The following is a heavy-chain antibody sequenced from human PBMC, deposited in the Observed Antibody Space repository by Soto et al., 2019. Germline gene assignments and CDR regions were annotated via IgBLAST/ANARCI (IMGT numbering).Heavy chain of an antibody. CDR1: GGTFSSYT. CDR3: ARGAPELKQQLAYYYYMDV. J-gene: IGHJ6*03. V-gene: IGHV1-69*02. CDR2: IIPILGIA. Sequence: SVKVSCKASGGTFSSYTISWVRQAPGQGLEWMGRIIPILGIANYAQKFQGRVTITADKSTSTAYMELSSLRSEDTAVYYCARGAPELKQQLAYYYYMDVWGKGTTVTVSS. D-gene: IGHD6-13*01.